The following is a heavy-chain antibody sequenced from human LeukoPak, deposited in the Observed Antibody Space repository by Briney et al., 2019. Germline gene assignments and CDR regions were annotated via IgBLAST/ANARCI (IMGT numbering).Heavy chain of an antibody. J-gene: IGHJ3*02. CDR1: GGSISSYY. CDR2: IYYSGST. Sequence: SGTLSLTCAVSGGSISSYYWSWIRQPPGKGLEWIGYIYYSGSTNYNPSLKSRVTISVDTSKNQFSLKLSSVTAADTAVYYCASSRLQSHAFDIWGQGTMVTVSS. D-gene: IGHD5-24*01. V-gene: IGHV4-59*01. CDR3: ASSRLQSHAFDI.